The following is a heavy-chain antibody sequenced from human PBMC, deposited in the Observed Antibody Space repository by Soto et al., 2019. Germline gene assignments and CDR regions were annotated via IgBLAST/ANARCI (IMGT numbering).Heavy chain of an antibody. CDR1: GYTFTSYY. Sequence: ASVKVSCKASGYTFTSYYMPWVRQAPGQGLEWMGIINPSGGSTSYAQKFQGRVTMTRDTSTSTVYMELSSLRSEDTAVYYCARRTIMVRGVIGSEIDYWGQGTLVTVSS. V-gene: IGHV1-46*03. D-gene: IGHD3-10*01. CDR3: ARRTIMVRGVIGSEIDY. J-gene: IGHJ4*02. CDR2: INPSGGST.